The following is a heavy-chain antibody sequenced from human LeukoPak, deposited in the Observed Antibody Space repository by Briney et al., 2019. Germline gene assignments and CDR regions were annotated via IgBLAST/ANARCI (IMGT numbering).Heavy chain of an antibody. CDR3: TTVVNYYDSSGYYGY. J-gene: IGHJ4*02. CDR1: GGSISSYY. V-gene: IGHV4-4*07. Sequence: SETLSLTCTVSGGSISSYYWSWIRQPAGKGLEWIGRIYTSGSTNYNPSLKSRVTMSVDTSKNQFSLKLSSVTAADTAVYYCTTVVNYYDSSGYYGYWGQGTLVTVSS. CDR2: IYTSGST. D-gene: IGHD3-22*01.